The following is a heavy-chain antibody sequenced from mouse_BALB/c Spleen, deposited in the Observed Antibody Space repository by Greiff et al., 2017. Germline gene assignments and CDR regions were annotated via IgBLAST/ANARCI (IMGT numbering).Heavy chain of an antibody. CDR1: GFTFSSYA. CDR2: ISSGGSYT. V-gene: IGHV5-9-4*01. D-gene: IGHD2-3*01. J-gene: IGHJ2*01. Sequence: EVKVVESGGGLVKPGGSLKLSCAASGFTFSSYAMSWVRQSPEKRLEWVAEISSGGSYTYYPDTVTGRFTISRDNAKNTLYLEMSSLRSEDTAMYYCARDGYYYFDYWGQGTTLTVSS. CDR3: ARDGYYYFDY.